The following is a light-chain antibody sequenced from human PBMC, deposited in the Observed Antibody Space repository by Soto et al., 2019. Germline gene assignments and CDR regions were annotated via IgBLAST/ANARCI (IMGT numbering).Light chain of an antibody. Sequence: DIQMTQSPSTLSASVGDRVIITCRASQSISDYLAWYQQKPGKAPKLLIYDASNLETGVPSRFSGSGSGTDFTFTIRSLQPEDSATYYCQQSDNVPITFGQGTRLEIK. CDR3: QQSDNVPIT. CDR1: QSISDY. CDR2: DAS. V-gene: IGKV1-33*01. J-gene: IGKJ5*01.